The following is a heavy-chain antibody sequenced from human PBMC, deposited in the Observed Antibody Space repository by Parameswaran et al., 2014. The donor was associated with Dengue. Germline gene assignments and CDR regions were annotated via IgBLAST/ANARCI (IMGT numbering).Heavy chain of an antibody. CDR3: ARTVVTAHFDY. J-gene: IGHJ4*02. CDR2: IYHSGST. V-gene: IGHV4-30-2*01. Sequence: WIRQPPGKGLEWIGYIYHSGSTYYNPSLKSRVTISVDRSKNQFSLKLSSVTAADTAVYYCARTVVTAHFDYWGQGTLVTRLL. D-gene: IGHD2-21*02.